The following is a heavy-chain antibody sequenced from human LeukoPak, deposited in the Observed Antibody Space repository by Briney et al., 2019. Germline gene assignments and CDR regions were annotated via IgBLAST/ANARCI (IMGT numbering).Heavy chain of an antibody. Sequence: SQTLSLTCAISGDSVSSNSAAWHWIRQSPARALEWLGRTYFRSTWYYNDEVYVKRRITVNPDTFKNQFSLQLNSVTPEDTAMYYCAREKTNTGMLDYWGQGTLVTVSS. D-gene: IGHD1-1*01. V-gene: IGHV6-1*01. CDR3: AREKTNTGMLDY. CDR1: GDSVSSNSAA. CDR2: TYFRSTWYY. J-gene: IGHJ4*02.